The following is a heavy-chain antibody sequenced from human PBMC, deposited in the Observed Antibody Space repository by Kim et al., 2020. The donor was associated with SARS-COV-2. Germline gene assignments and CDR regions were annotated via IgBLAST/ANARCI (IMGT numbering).Heavy chain of an antibody. Sequence: SETLSLTCAVSGGSISSGGYSWSWIRQPPGKGLEWIGYIYHSGSTYYNPSLKSRVTISVDRSKNQFSLKLSSVTAADTAVYYCARVKASSGYSANYFDYWGQGTLVTVSS. V-gene: IGHV4-30-2*01. CDR1: GGSISSGGYS. CDR2: IYHSGST. J-gene: IGHJ4*02. CDR3: ARVKASSGYSANYFDY. D-gene: IGHD3-22*01.